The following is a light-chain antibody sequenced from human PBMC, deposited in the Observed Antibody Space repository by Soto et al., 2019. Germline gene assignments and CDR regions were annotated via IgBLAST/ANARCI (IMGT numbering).Light chain of an antibody. CDR2: EVS. CDR3: SSYTRTSTYV. J-gene: IGLJ1*01. CDR1: SSDVGGYKY. V-gene: IGLV2-14*01. Sequence: QSALTQPASVSGSPGQSITISCTGTSSDVGGYKYVSWYQQNPDKAPKLLIYEVSNRPSGVSDRFSGSKSGNTASLTISGLQAEDEADYYCSSYTRTSTYVFGSGTKVTVL.